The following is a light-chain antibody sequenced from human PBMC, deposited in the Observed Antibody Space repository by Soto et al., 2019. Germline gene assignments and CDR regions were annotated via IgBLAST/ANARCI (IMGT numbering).Light chain of an antibody. J-gene: IGKJ1*01. Sequence: EIVLTQSPATLSLSPGERATLSCRASQSVSSYLAWYQQKPGQAPRLLIYDASNRATGIPARFSGSVSGSDFILTINRLEPEDFAVYYCQQYGSSPWTFGQGTKVDIK. CDR2: DAS. V-gene: IGKV3-20*01. CDR3: QQYGSSPWT. CDR1: QSVSSY.